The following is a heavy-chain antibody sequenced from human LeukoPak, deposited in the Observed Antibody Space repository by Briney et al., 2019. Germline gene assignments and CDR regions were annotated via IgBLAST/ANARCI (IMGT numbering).Heavy chain of an antibody. Sequence: GGSLRISCAASGFTFSSYSMNWVRQAPGKGLEWVSSISSSSSYIYYADSVKGRFTISRDNAKNSLYLQMNSLRAEDTAVYYCARDLYYDFWSGYSPSPDYWGQGTLVTVSS. CDR3: ARDLYYDFWSGYSPSPDY. D-gene: IGHD3-3*01. J-gene: IGHJ4*02. CDR2: ISSSSSYI. CDR1: GFTFSSYS. V-gene: IGHV3-21*01.